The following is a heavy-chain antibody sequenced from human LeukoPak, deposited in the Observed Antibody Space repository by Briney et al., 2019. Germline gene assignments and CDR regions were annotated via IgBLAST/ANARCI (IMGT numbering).Heavy chain of an antibody. V-gene: IGHV4-4*07. CDR3: ARGGVGATSFNFDY. D-gene: IGHD1-26*01. Sequence: SETLSLTCTVSGGSISSYYWSWIRQPAGKGLEWIGRIYTSGSTNYNPSLKSRVTMSVDTPKNQFSLRLSSVTAADTAVYYCARGGVGATSFNFDYWGQGTLVTVSS. J-gene: IGHJ4*02. CDR1: GGSISSYY. CDR2: IYTSGST.